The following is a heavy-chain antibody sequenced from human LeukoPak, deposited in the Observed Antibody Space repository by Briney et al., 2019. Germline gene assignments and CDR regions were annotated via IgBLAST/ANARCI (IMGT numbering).Heavy chain of an antibody. V-gene: IGHV5-51*01. D-gene: IGHD1-7*01. CDR1: GYSFTSYW. CDR3: ASRTEGTGTYFDY. CDR2: IYPGDSDT. Sequence: GGSLKISCKGSGYSFTSYWIGWVRQMPGKGLEWMGIIYPGDSDTRYSPSFQGQVTISADKSISTAYLQWSSLKASDTAMYYCASRTEGTGTYFDYWGQGTLVTVSS. J-gene: IGHJ4*02.